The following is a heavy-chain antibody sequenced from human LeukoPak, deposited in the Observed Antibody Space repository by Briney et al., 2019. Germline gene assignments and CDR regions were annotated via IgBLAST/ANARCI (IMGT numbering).Heavy chain of an antibody. Sequence: SETPSLTCTVSGGSISSGSYYWSWIRQPAGKELEWIGRIYTSGSTNYNPSLKSRVTISVDTSKNQFSLKLSSVTAADTAVYYCAREYYYDSSGSPGVDYWGQGTLVTVSS. CDR3: AREYYYDSSGSPGVDY. CDR2: IYTSGST. J-gene: IGHJ4*02. CDR1: GGSISSGSYY. D-gene: IGHD3-22*01. V-gene: IGHV4-61*02.